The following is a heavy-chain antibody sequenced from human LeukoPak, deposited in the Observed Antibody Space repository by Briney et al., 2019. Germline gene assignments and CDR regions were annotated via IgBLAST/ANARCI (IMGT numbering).Heavy chain of an antibody. CDR2: IYYTGKI. D-gene: IGHD6-19*01. CDR3: VRRDTGWNYLDY. J-gene: IGHJ4*02. V-gene: IGHV4-59*08. CDR1: GGSINSHY. Sequence: SETLSLTCAVSGGSINSHYWGWIRQPPGKGLQWIGDIYYTGKINYNPSLKSRVTITLDTSKDHLSLNLTSVLAADTAIYYCVRRDTGWNYLDYWGQGILVTVPS.